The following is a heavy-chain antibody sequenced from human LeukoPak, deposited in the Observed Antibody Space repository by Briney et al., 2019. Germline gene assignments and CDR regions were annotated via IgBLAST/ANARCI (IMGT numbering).Heavy chain of an antibody. J-gene: IGHJ4*02. CDR2: IYYSGST. Sequence: SETLSLTCIVSGGSISSYYWSWIRQPPGKGREWIGYIYYSGSTDYNPSLKSRVTISVDTSKNPCSLKLSSVTAADTAVYYCARYPNNHDSRFREKGFDYWGQGTLVTVSS. CDR3: ARYPNNHDSRFREKGFDY. CDR1: GGSISSYY. D-gene: IGHD3-22*01. V-gene: IGHV4-59*01.